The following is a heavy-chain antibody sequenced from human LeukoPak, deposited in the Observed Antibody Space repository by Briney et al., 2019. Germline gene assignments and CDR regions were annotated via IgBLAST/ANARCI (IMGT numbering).Heavy chain of an antibody. J-gene: IGHJ4*02. CDR3: AKDKLDIVASITIGYFDY. Sequence: PGGSLRLSCAASGFTFDDYAMHCVPQAPGKGLEWGSGICRSSGSIGYADSVKGRFTISRDNAKNSLYLQMNSLRAEDTALYYCAKDKLDIVASITIGYFDYWVQGTLVTVSS. CDR2: ICRSSGSI. V-gene: IGHV3-9*01. CDR1: GFTFDDYA. D-gene: IGHD5-12*01.